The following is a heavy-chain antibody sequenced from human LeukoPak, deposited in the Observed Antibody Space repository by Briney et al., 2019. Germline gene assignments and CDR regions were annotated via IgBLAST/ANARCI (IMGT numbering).Heavy chain of an antibody. CDR2: ISRSGGST. CDR1: GFTFSNYA. Sequence: PGGSLRLSCAASGFTFSNYAMNWVRQAPGKGLEWVSSISRSGGSTFYADSVKGRFTISRDNSKNTLYLQMNSLRAEDTAVYYCARGPTMKMDVWGKGTTVTVSS. J-gene: IGHJ6*04. V-gene: IGHV3-23*01. D-gene: IGHD3-22*01. CDR3: ARGPTMKMDV.